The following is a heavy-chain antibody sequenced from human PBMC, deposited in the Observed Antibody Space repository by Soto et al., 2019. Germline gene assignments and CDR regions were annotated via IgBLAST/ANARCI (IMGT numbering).Heavy chain of an antibody. Sequence: QVQLVQSGAEVKKPGASVKVSCKASGYTFTSHAMHWVRQAPGQRLEWMGWINAGNGNTIYSQKFQGRVTITRDTSASTAYMELSSLRSEDTAVYYCARDSYHYASSRYHSWFDPWGQGTLVTVSS. CDR2: INAGNGNT. CDR1: GYTFTSHA. D-gene: IGHD3-22*01. J-gene: IGHJ5*02. CDR3: ARDSYHYASSRYHSWFDP. V-gene: IGHV1-3*01.